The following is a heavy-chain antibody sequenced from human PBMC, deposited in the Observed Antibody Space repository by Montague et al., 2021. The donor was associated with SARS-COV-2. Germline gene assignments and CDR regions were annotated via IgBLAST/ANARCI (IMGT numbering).Heavy chain of an antibody. D-gene: IGHD6-19*01. J-gene: IGHJ2*01. CDR2: INYSGKT. Sequence: SETLSLTCTVSGGSISRGTYYWGWVRQPPGKGLEWIGTINYSGKTYYNPSLKSRVIISVDTSKNQFSLKVTSVPAADTAVYYCARRAQWQLRWFFDLWGRGTRVTVSS. V-gene: IGHV4-39*01. CDR3: ARRAQWQLRWFFDL. CDR1: GGSISRGTYY.